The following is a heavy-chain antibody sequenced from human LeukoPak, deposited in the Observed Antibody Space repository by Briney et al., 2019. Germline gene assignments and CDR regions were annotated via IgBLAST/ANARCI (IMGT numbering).Heavy chain of an antibody. CDR2: ISWNSGSI. V-gene: IGHV3-9*01. D-gene: IGHD3-22*01. Sequence: GGSLRLSCAASGFTYDDYAMHWVRQAPGKGLEWVSGISWNSGSIGYADSVKGRFTISRDNAKNSLYLQMNSLRAEDTALYYCAKVGYYYDSSGYYFDYWGQGTPVTVSS. CDR1: GFTYDDYA. CDR3: AKVGYYYDSSGYYFDY. J-gene: IGHJ4*02.